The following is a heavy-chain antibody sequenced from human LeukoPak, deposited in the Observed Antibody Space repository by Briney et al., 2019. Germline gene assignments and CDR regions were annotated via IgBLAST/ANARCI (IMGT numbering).Heavy chain of an antibody. D-gene: IGHD6-6*01. V-gene: IGHV3-30*02. CDR2: IRYDGSNK. CDR3: AKEYSSSLGGPTYYYYMHV. J-gene: IGHJ6*03. CDR1: GFTFSSYG. Sequence: GGSLRLSCAAAGFTFSSYGMHWVRQAPGKGLEWVAFIRYDGSNKYYADSVRGRFTISRDNSKNTLYLQMNSLRAEDTAVYYCAKEYSSSLGGPTYYYYMHVWGKGTTVTVSS.